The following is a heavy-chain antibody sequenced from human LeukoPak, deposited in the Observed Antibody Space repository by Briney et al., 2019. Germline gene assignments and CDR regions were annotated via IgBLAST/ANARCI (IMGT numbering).Heavy chain of an antibody. CDR3: ARGLEYDILTGYPEYFQH. Sequence: SETLSLTCAVYGGSFSGYYWSWIRQPPGKGLEWIGEINHSGSTNYNPSLKSRVTISVDTSKNQLSLKLSSVTAADTAVYYCARGLEYDILTGYPEYFQHWGQGTLVTVSS. V-gene: IGHV4-34*01. D-gene: IGHD3-9*01. CDR1: GGSFSGYY. J-gene: IGHJ1*01. CDR2: INHSGST.